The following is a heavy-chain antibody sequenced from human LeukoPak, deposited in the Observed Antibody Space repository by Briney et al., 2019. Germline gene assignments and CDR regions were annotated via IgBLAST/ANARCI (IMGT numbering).Heavy chain of an antibody. D-gene: IGHD5-12*01. V-gene: IGHV4-61*02. Sequence: SQTLSLTCTVSGGSISSGSYYWSWIRQPVGKGLEWIGRIYTSGSTNYNPSLKSRVTISVDTSKNQFSLKLSSVTAADTAVYYCARERGYSGYDYQDFDYWGQGTLVTVSS. CDR1: GGSISSGSYY. J-gene: IGHJ4*02. CDR3: ARERGYSGYDYQDFDY. CDR2: IYTSGST.